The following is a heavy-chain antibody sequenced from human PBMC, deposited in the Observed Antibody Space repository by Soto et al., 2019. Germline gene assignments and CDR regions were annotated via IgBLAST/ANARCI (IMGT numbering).Heavy chain of an antibody. CDR3: ARAGYGSGSYYNRAEYFQH. D-gene: IGHD3-10*01. CDR2: IYYSGST. J-gene: IGHJ1*01. V-gene: IGHV4-31*03. Sequence: QVQLQESGPGLVKPSQTLSLTCTVSGGSISSGGYYWSWIRQHPGKGLEWIGYIYYSGSTYYNPSLKCRVTISVDTSKNQFSLKLSSVTAADTAVYYCARAGYGSGSYYNRAEYFQHWGQGTLVTVSS. CDR1: GGSISSGGYY.